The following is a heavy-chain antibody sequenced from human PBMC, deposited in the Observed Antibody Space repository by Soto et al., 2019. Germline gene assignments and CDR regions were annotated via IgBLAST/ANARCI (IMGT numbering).Heavy chain of an antibody. CDR1: GFTFSSYA. CDR2: ISYDGSNK. V-gene: IGHV3-30-3*01. J-gene: IGHJ4*02. CDR3: AREGGSGWYDGEYYFDY. Sequence: QVQLVESGGGVVQPGRSLRLSCAASGFTFSSYAMHWVRQAPGKGLEWVAVISYDGSNKYYADSVKGRFTISRDNSKNTLYLQMNSLRAEDTAVYYCAREGGSGWYDGEYYFDYWGQGTLVTVSS. D-gene: IGHD6-19*01.